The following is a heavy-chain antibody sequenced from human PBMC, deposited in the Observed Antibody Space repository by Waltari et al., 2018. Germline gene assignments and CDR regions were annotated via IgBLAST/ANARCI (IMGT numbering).Heavy chain of an antibody. CDR2: ISGSGGSA. Sequence: EVQLLESGGGLIQPGGSLRLSVAASGSPFSFYAMTWVRQAPGKGLGWVSSISGSGGSAYYADSVKGRFTISRDNSKNTLYLQMNSLRAEDTAVYYCAKDRVGTFPDSFDLWGQGTMVTVSS. V-gene: IGHV3-23*01. J-gene: IGHJ3*01. CDR1: GSPFSFYA. D-gene: IGHD1-26*01. CDR3: AKDRVGTFPDSFDL.